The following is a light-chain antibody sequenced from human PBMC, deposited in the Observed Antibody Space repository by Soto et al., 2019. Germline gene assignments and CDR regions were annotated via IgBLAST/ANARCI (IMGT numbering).Light chain of an antibody. J-gene: IGKJ1*01. CDR1: QSVSSHY. Sequence: ETVLTQSPGTLSLSPGERATLSCRASQSVSSHYIAWYQQKPGHAPRLLIYGASSRATGIPDRFSCSGSGTDFTLTISRLEPEDFAVYYCQQYGGSPPQTFGQGTKVEIK. CDR3: QQYGGSPPQT. V-gene: IGKV3-20*01. CDR2: GAS.